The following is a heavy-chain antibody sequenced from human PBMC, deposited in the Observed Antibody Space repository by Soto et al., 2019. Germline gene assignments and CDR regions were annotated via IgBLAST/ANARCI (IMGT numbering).Heavy chain of an antibody. V-gene: IGHV3-30-3*01. CDR3: ARTKRLGGDIMITYGMDV. CDR2: ISYDGSNK. J-gene: IGHJ6*02. CDR1: RFTFSSYA. Sequence: GGWLRLSCASSRFTFSSYAMHWIRQALGKGLEWVAVISYDGSNKFYADSVKGRFTITRDNSKNTLYLKMSSQRAEYTAGYYSARTKRLGGDIMITYGMDVWGQVTTVTVSS. D-gene: IGHD3-16*01.